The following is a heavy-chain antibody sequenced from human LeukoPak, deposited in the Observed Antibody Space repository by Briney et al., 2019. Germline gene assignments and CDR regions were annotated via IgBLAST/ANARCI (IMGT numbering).Heavy chain of an antibody. CDR3: AKDVHDYINY. D-gene: IGHD3-16*01. CDR1: GFTFSSYG. Sequence: PGGSLRLSCAASGFTFSSYGMHWVRQAPGKGLEWVAYIQYDGSNEQYADSVKGRFTISRDNSKNTLYLQMNSLRTEDTAVYYCAKDVHDYINYWGQGTLVTVSS. CDR2: IQYDGSNE. V-gene: IGHV3-30*02. J-gene: IGHJ4*02.